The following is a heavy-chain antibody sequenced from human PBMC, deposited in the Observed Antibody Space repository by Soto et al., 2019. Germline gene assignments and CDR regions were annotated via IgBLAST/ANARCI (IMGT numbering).Heavy chain of an antibody. Sequence: EVQLVESGGGLVQPGGSVRLSCAASGFTFSSYCMSWVRQAPGKGLEWVANIKQDGSEKYYVDSVKVRFTISRDNAKNSLYLQMNSLRAEDTAVYYCARDLNDIVYWPNWFDPWGQGTLVTVSS. J-gene: IGHJ5*02. CDR1: GFTFSSYC. V-gene: IGHV3-7*05. CDR2: IKQDGSEK. D-gene: IGHD2-15*01. CDR3: ARDLNDIVYWPNWFDP.